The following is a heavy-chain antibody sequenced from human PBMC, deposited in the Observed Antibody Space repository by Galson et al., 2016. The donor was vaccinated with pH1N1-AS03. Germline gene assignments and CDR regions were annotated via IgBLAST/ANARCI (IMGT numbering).Heavy chain of an antibody. Sequence: SETLSLTCTVSAGSISTYYWTWIRQPPGRGLEWIGYIYFSGRTNCSPSLKSRANISLDRSRNQFSLNLNSVTAADAAVYYCARGLTWGYSGSTHFDYWGRGTLVTVSS. J-gene: IGHJ4*02. CDR3: ARGLTWGYSGSTHFDY. V-gene: IGHV4-59*01. CDR2: IYFSGRT. D-gene: IGHD1-26*01. CDR1: AGSISTYY.